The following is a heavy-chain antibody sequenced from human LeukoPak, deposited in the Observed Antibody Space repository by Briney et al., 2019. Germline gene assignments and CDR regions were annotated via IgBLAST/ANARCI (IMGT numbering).Heavy chain of an antibody. CDR1: GYTFTSYD. V-gene: IGHV1-8*01. D-gene: IGHD3-10*01. CDR3: ARGRNTMVRGVILRFYYYYMDV. Sequence: ASVKVSCKASGYTFTSYDINWVRQATGQGLEWMGWMNPNSGNTGYAQKFQGRVTMTRNTSISTAYMELSSLRSEDTAVYYCARGRNTMVRGVILRFYYYYMDVWGKGTTVAVSS. CDR2: MNPNSGNT. J-gene: IGHJ6*03.